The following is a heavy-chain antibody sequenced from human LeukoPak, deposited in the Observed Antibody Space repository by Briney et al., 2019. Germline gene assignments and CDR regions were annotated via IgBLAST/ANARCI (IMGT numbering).Heavy chain of an antibody. Sequence: GGSLRLSCAASGFTFSSYAMHWVRQAPGKGLEWVAVISYDGSNKYYADSVKGRFTISRDNSKNTLYLQMNSLRAEDTAVYYCARDCRGIAAAGPGYFDYWGQGTLVTVSS. V-gene: IGHV3-30*04. CDR1: GFTFSSYA. J-gene: IGHJ4*02. D-gene: IGHD6-13*01. CDR3: ARDCRGIAAAGPGYFDY. CDR2: ISYDGSNK.